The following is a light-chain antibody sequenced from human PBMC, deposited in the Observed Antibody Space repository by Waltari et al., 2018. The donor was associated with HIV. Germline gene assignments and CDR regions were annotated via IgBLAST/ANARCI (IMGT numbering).Light chain of an antibody. CDR1: QSLGSY. V-gene: IGKV3-15*01. CDR3: QQFNNWPLT. J-gene: IGKJ4*01. CDR2: GAS. Sequence: EIVMTQSPATLSVSPGERVTISCRASQSLGSYLAWYQQKPGQAPRLLIYGASTRATGVPVRFSCGGSGTEFSLTISSLRSEDYAVYYCQQFNNWPLTFGGGTKVEIK.